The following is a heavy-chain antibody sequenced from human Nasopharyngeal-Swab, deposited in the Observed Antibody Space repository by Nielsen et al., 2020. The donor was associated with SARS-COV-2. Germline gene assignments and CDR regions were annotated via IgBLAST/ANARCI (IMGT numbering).Heavy chain of an antibody. Sequence: GGSLRLSCAASGFTFSSYWMSWVRQAPGKGLEWVANIKQDGSEIYYLDSVKGRFTISRDNAKNSLYLQMNILRAEDTAVYYCARAEGGGYSFGFDNWFDPWGQGILVTVSA. CDR1: GFTFSSYW. V-gene: IGHV3-7*01. D-gene: IGHD5-18*01. J-gene: IGHJ5*02. CDR2: IKQDGSEI. CDR3: ARAEGGGYSFGFDNWFDP.